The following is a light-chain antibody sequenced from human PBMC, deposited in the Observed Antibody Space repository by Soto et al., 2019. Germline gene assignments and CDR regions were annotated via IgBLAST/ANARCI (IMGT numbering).Light chain of an antibody. Sequence: DIQMTQSPSSLSASVGDRVTITCRASQSISSYLNWYQQKPGKAPKLLIYAASSLQSGVPSRFSGSGSGTDFALTIYSLQTEDFASYYWQLSYRTPRYTLGQGNKLEIK. J-gene: IGKJ2*01. V-gene: IGKV1-39*01. CDR3: QLSYRTPRYT. CDR1: QSISSY. CDR2: AAS.